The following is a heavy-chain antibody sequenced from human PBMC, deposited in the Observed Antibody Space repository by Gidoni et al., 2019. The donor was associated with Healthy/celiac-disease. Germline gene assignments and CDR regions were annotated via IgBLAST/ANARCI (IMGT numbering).Heavy chain of an antibody. V-gene: IGHV3-30-3*01. J-gene: IGHJ4*02. D-gene: IGHD5-18*01. CDR3: ARELRDTAAFDY. CDR1: GFTFSSYA. Sequence: QVPLVESGGGVVQPGRSLRLSCAASGFTFSSYAMHWVRQAPGKGLEWVAVISYDGSNKYYADSVKGRFTISRDNSKNTLYLQMNSLRAEDTAVYYCARELRDTAAFDYWGQGTLVTVSS. CDR2: ISYDGSNK.